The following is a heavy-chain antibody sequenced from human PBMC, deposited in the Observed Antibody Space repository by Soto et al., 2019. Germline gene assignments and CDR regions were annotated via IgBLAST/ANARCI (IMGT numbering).Heavy chain of an antibody. D-gene: IGHD7-27*01. V-gene: IGHV3-23*01. J-gene: IGHJ3*01. CDR1: GFILTNLA. CDR2: IGGTDGDSDGVP. CDR3: VKRGRNWGAFDF. Sequence: VQLLESGGDLVQPGGSLRLSGVASGFILTNLAMSWVPQAQGKGLEWVSTIGGTDGDSDGVPWYEDSVKGRFTISRDSSANTLFLHMDNLRAEDSALYYCVKRGRNWGAFDFWGQGTTVVVSS.